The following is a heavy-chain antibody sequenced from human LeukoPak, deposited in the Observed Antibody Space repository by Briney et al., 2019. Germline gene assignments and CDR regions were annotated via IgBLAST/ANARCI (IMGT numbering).Heavy chain of an antibody. V-gene: IGHV6-1*01. D-gene: IGHD3-10*01. CDR2: TYYRSKWYN. CDR1: GDSVSSQRGA. Sequence: PSQTLSLTCVISGDSVSSQRGAWNWIRQSPSRGLEWLGRTYYRSKWYNDYAISVKSRISINSDTSRNQFSLQLNSVTPEDTAVYYCAHALSGIGFNYWGQGALVTVSS. J-gene: IGHJ4*02. CDR3: AHALSGIGFNY.